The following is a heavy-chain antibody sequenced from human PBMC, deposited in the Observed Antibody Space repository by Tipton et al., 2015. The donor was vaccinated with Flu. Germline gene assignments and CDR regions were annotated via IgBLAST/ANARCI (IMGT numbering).Heavy chain of an antibody. J-gene: IGHJ3*01. V-gene: IGHV4-4*07. CDR3: AKNERGAFEF. Sequence: TLSLTCTVSGVSISSFFWAWIRQPAGEGLEWVGRVRSSGSTNYNPSLKSRVTMSVDTSKNQFSLSLSSVTAADTALYYCAKNERGAFEFWGQGTMVTVSS. CDR2: VRSSGST. D-gene: IGHD1-1*01. CDR1: GVSISSFF.